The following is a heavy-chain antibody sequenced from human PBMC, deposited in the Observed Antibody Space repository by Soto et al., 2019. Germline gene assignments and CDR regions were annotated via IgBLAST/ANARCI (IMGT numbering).Heavy chain of an antibody. J-gene: IGHJ4*02. CDR2: ISSSSSYI. CDR1: GFTFSSYS. Sequence: EVQLVESGGGLVKPGGSLRLSCAASGFTFSSYSMNWVRQAPGKGLEWVSSISSSSSYIYYADSVKGRFTISRYNAKHSLYLQMNSLRAEDTDVYYCARDLLTMVRGDLRPFDYWGQGTMVTVSS. CDR3: ARDLLTMVRGDLRPFDY. V-gene: IGHV3-21*01. D-gene: IGHD3-10*01.